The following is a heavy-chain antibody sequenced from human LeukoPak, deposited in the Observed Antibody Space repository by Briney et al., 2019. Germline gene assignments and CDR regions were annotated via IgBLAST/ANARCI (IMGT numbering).Heavy chain of an antibody. Sequence: GGSLRLSCAASGFTFTTYAMSWVRQAPGKGLEWVSAIDGSGGSTYYADSVKGRFTISRDNSKNTLYLQMNRLRAEDTAIYYCAGGQVVDYWGQGTLVTVSS. J-gene: IGHJ4*02. D-gene: IGHD1-26*01. CDR3: AGGQVVDY. CDR2: IDGSGGST. V-gene: IGHV3-23*01. CDR1: GFTFTTYA.